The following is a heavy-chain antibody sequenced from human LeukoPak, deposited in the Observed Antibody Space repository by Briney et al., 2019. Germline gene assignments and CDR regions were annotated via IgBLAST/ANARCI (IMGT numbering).Heavy chain of an antibody. CDR2: ISSSSSYI. CDR1: GFTFSSYS. J-gene: IGHJ4*02. CDR3: AREAGLSPFDY. Sequence: GGSLRLSCAASGFTFSSYSMNWVRQAPGKGLEWVSSISSSSSYIYYADSVKGRFTISRDNSKNTLYLQMNSLRAEDTAVYYCAREAGLSPFDYWGQGTLVTVSS. V-gene: IGHV3-21*01. D-gene: IGHD2/OR15-2a*01.